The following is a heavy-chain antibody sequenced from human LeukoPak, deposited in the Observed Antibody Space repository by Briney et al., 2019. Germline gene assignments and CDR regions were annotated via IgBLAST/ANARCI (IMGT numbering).Heavy chain of an antibody. J-gene: IGHJ4*02. D-gene: IGHD3-10*01. V-gene: IGHV4-30-2*01. CDR3: ARQGTMVRGVIDY. CDR2: IYHSGST. Sequence: PSETLSLTCAVFGGSISSGGYSWSWIRQPPGKGLEWIGYIYHSGSTYYNPSLKSRVTISVDRSKNQFSLKLSSVTAADTAVYYCARQGTMVRGVIDYWGQGTLVTVSS. CDR1: GGSISSGGYS.